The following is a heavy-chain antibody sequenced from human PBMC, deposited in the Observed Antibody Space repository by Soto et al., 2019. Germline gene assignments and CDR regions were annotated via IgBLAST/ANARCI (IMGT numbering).Heavy chain of an antibody. CDR2: VYYSGGA. V-gene: IGHV4-39*01. CDR3: GRVVEGATRHTDLDS. Sequence: SETLSLTCTVSGVSIHNSHSFWGWIRQPPGKGLDFIGTVYYSGGAHYNSSLKSRVTISVDTANNQVSLRMRSLTAAETAVYYCGRVVEGATRHTDLDSWGQGTLVTVSS. CDR1: GVSIHNSHSF. D-gene: IGHD2-21*01. J-gene: IGHJ5*01.